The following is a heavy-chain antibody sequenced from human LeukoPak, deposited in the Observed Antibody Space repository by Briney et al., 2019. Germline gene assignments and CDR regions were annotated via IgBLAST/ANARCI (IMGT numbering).Heavy chain of an antibody. D-gene: IGHD6-19*01. J-gene: IGHJ5*02. CDR1: GFTFSSYA. V-gene: IGHV3-13*01. Sequence: GGSLRLSCATSGFTFSSYAMHWVRQATGKGLEWVSAIGTAGDTYYPGSVKGRFTISRENAKNSLSLQMNSLRAEDTAVYYCAKEPASSGWFDPWGQGTLVAVSS. CDR3: AKEPASSGWFDP. CDR2: IGTAGDT.